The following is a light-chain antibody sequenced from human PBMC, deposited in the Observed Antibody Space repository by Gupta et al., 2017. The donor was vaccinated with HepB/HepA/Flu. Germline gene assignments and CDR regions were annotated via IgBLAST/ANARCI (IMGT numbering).Light chain of an antibody. V-gene: IGLV1-40*01. J-gene: IGLJ2*01. CDR3: QSYDSSLSAHVV. CDR2: GNS. Sequence: QSVLTPPPSVSGAPGQRVTISCTGSSSNIGAGYDGHWYQQLPGTAPKLLIYGNSNRPAGVPDRVSGSKSGTSASRAITGLQAEDEADYYCQSYDSSLSAHVVFGGGTKLTVL. CDR1: SSNIGAGYD.